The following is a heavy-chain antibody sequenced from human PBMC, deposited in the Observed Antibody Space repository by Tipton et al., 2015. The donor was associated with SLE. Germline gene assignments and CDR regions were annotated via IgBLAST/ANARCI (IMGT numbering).Heavy chain of an antibody. D-gene: IGHD6-13*01. Sequence: TLSLTCTVSGTSISSHYWSWIRQPPGKGLEWIGYMYHSGSTKYNPSLKSRVTISLDTSKNQVSLKLTSVTAADTAVYYCARGWYSRNWEWWFDPWGQGTLVTVSS. J-gene: IGHJ5*02. CDR2: MYHSGST. V-gene: IGHV4-59*11. CDR1: GTSISSHY. CDR3: ARGWYSRNWEWWFDP.